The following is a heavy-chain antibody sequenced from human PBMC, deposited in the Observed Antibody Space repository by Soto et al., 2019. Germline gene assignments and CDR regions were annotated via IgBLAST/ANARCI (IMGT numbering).Heavy chain of an antibody. CDR2: VSYDGSKQ. CDR3: AKDTYYHDSSGYYAFDC. Sequence: GGSLRLSCAASGFTFNSYGIHWVRQAPGQGLEWVAGVSYDGSKQYYTDSVRGRFTISRDNSRNTLDLQMNSLRAEDTAVYYCAKDTYYHDSSGYYAFDCWGQGTLVTVSS. J-gene: IGHJ4*02. CDR1: GFTFNSYG. V-gene: IGHV3-30*18. D-gene: IGHD3-22*01.